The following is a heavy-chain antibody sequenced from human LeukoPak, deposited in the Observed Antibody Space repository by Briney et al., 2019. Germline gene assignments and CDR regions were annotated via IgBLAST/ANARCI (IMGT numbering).Heavy chain of an antibody. J-gene: IGHJ4*02. D-gene: IGHD6-19*01. Sequence: ASVKVSCKASGYSFTRYGISWVRQAPGQGLEWMGWISGYNGNTNYAQKLQGRVTMTTDTSTSTAYMELRSLRSDDTAVFYCARDRGSGWYTDFWGQGTLVTVSS. CDR2: ISGYNGNT. V-gene: IGHV1-18*01. CDR3: ARDRGSGWYTDF. CDR1: GYSFTRYG.